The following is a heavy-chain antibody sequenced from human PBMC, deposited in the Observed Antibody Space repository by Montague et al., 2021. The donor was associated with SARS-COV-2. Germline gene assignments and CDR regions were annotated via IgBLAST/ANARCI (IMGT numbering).Heavy chain of an antibody. V-gene: IGHV4-34*01. CDR2: INHSRST. Sequence: SETLSLTCTVYGGSLSGYYWSWIRQPPGKGLEWIGEINHSRSTNDNPSLESRVIISVDTSKNQFSLNLSSVIAADAAVYYCARGPPFDSSGYYWKDWGQGTLVTVSS. CDR1: GGSLSGYY. D-gene: IGHD3-22*01. CDR3: ARGPPFDSSGYYWKD. J-gene: IGHJ4*02.